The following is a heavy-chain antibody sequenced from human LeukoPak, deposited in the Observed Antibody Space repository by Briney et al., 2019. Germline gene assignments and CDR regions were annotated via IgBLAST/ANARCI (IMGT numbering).Heavy chain of an antibody. CDR1: GDSISSYY. J-gene: IGHJ3*02. V-gene: IGHV4-59*01. CDR3: ARDYAFDI. CDR2: IYYIGST. Sequence: PSETLSLTCTVSGDSISSYYWSWIRQPPGKGLEWIGYIYYIGSTNYNPSLKSRVTISLDTSKNRFSLKLSSVTAADTAVYYCARDYAFDIWGQGTLVTVSS.